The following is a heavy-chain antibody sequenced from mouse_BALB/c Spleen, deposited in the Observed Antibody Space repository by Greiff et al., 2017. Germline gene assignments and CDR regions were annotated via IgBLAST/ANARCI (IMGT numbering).Heavy chain of an antibody. CDR3: AREAGNYAMDY. V-gene: IGHV5-6-5*01. CDR1: GFTFSSYA. Sequence: DVMLVESGGGLVKPGGSLKLSCAASGFTFSSYAMSWVRQTPEKRLEWVASISSGGSTYYPDSVKGRFTISRDNARNILYLQMSSLRSEDTAMYYCAREAGNYAMDYWGQGTSVTVSS. CDR2: ISSGGST. J-gene: IGHJ4*01. D-gene: IGHD1-1*01.